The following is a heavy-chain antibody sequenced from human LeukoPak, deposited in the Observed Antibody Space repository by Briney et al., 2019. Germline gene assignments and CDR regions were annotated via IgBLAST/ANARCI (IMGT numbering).Heavy chain of an antibody. J-gene: IGHJ6*02. V-gene: IGHV3-48*01. D-gene: IGHD3-10*01. CDR3: AREEVTMVRGVIKEDYYYCGMDV. CDR1: GFTFSSYS. Sequence: PGGSLRLSCAASGFTFSSYSMNWVRQAPGKGLEWVSYISSSSSTIYYADSVKGRFTISRDNAKNSLYLQMNSLRAEDTAVYYCAREEVTMVRGVIKEDYYYCGMDVWGQGTTVTVSS. CDR2: ISSSSSTI.